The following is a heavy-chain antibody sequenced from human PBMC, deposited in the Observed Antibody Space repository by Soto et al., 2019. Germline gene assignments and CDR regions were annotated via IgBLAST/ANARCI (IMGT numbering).Heavy chain of an antibody. J-gene: IGHJ4*02. CDR2: VSGSSYTT. CDR3: AKAWNYYIDLDH. CDR1: GCAFSSFT. Sequence: EVQLLESGGGLVQPGGSLRLSCVGSGCAFSSFTMTLVRQAPGKGLEWVAAVSGSSYTTLYADSVKGSFTISRDDSKDTVYLQMNNLKFEDTAIYYCAKAWNYYIDLDHWGQGTLVTVSS. D-gene: IGHD1-7*01. V-gene: IGHV3-23*01.